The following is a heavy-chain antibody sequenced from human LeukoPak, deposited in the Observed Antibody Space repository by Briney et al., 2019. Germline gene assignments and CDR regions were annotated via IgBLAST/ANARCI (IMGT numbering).Heavy chain of an antibody. CDR1: GGSISSYY. CDR3: ARERNYDFWSGYFDY. CDR2: IYTSGST. V-gene: IGHV4-4*07. D-gene: IGHD3-3*01. Sequence: SETLSLTCTVSGGSISSYYWSWIRQPPGKGLEWIGRIYTSGSTNYNPSLKSRVTMSVDTSKNQFSLKLSSVTAADTAVYYCARERNYDFWSGYFDYWGQGTLVTVSS. J-gene: IGHJ4*02.